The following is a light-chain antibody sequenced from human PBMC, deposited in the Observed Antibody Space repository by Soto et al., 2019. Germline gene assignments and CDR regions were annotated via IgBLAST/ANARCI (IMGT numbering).Light chain of an antibody. J-gene: IGLJ1*01. V-gene: IGLV2-8*01. Sequence: QSVLTQPPSASGSPGQSVTISCTGTSSDVGGYKYVSWYQQYPGKAPKLMIYAVSKRPSGVPDRFSGSKSGNTASLTISGLQAEDEAVYYCSSYTSSTTVYVFGAGTKVTVL. CDR3: SSYTSSTTVYV. CDR1: SSDVGGYKY. CDR2: AVS.